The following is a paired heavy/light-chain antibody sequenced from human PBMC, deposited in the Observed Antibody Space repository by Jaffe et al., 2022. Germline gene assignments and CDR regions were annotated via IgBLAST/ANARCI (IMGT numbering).Heavy chain of an antibody. Sequence: QMQLVQSGPEVKKPGTSVKVSCKASGFTFTSSAMQWVRQARGQRLEWIGWIVVGSGNTNYAQKFQERVTITRDMSTSTAYMELSSLRSEDTAVYYCAADPDGEGSYCGGDCYPRGDYWGQGTLVTVSS. D-gene: IGHD2-21*02. CDR2: IVVGSGNT. J-gene: IGHJ4*02. CDR1: GFTFTSSA. CDR3: AADPDGEGSYCGGDCYPRGDY. V-gene: IGHV1-58*02.
Light chain of an antibody. V-gene: IGKV3-11*01. CDR3: QQRSNWPPL. J-gene: IGKJ3*01. CDR2: DAS. CDR1: QSVSSY. Sequence: EIVLTQSPATLSLSPGERATLSCRASQSVSSYLAWYQQKPGQAPRLLIYDASNRATGIPARFSGSGSGTDFTLTISSLEPEDFAVYYCQQRSNWPPLFGPGTKVDIK.